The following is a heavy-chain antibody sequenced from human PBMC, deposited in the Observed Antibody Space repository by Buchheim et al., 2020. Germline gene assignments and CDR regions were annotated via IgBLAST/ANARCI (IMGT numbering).Heavy chain of an antibody. J-gene: IGHJ5*02. D-gene: IGHD2-15*01. CDR2: ISSSSSTI. CDR1: GFTFSSYS. CDR3: ARRTHPYCSGGSCYPGGFDP. V-gene: IGHV3-48*01. Sequence: EVQLVESGGGLVQPGGSLRLSCAASGFTFSSYSMNWVRQAPGKGLEWVSYISSSSSTIYYADSVKGRFTISRDNAKHSLYLQMNSLRAEDTAVYYCARRTHPYCSGGSCYPGGFDPWGQGTL.